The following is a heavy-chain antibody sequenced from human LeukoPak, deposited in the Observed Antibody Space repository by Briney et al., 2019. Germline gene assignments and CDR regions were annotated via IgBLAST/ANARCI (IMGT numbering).Heavy chain of an antibody. CDR3: ARGVMITFGGVIVPADY. CDR1: GYTFTSYG. J-gene: IGHJ4*02. CDR2: ISAYNGNT. V-gene: IGHV1-18*01. Sequence: ASVKVSCKASGYTFTSYGISWVRQAPGQGLEWMGWISAYNGNTNYAQKLQGRVTMTTDTSTSTAYMELRSLRSDDTAVYYCARGVMITFGGVIVPADYWGQGTLVTASS. D-gene: IGHD3-16*02.